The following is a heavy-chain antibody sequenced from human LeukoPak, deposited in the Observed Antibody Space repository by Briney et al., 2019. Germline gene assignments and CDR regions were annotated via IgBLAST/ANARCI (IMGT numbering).Heavy chain of an antibody. J-gene: IGHJ4*02. CDR3: ARGFSYSSAWYGAYYFDY. CDR2: INWNGGST. D-gene: IGHD6-19*01. CDR1: GFAFSSYA. V-gene: IGHV3-20*04. Sequence: PGGSLRLSCAASGFAFSSYAMSWVRQAPGKGLEWVSGINWNGGSTGYADSVKGRFTISRDNAKNSLYLQMNSLRAEDTALYYCARGFSYSSAWYGAYYFDYWGQGTLVTVSS.